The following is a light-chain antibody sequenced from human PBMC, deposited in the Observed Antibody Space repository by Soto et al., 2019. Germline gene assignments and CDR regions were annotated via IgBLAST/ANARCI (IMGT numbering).Light chain of an antibody. CDR2: DAS. J-gene: IGKJ1*01. V-gene: IGKV3-20*01. CDR3: QQYGSSPRT. CDR1: QSVSSY. Sequence: EIVLTQSLATLSLSPGERATLSCRASQSVSSYLAWYQQKPGQAPRLLIYDASNRATGIPARFSGSGSGTDFTLTISRLEPGDFAVYYCQQYGSSPRTFGQGTKVAIK.